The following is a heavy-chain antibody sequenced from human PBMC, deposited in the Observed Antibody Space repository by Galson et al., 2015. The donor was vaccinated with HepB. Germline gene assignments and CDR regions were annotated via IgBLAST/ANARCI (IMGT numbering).Heavy chain of an antibody. V-gene: IGHV3-30*04. D-gene: IGHD3-22*01. Sequence: SLRLSCAASGFTFSSYAMHWVRQAPGKGLEWVAVISNDGRNKYYAGSVKGRFTISRDNSKNKLYLQMNSLRAEDTAVYYCARDCTGIYYDSSCYYLDYWGQGTLVTVSS. CDR1: GFTFSSYA. J-gene: IGHJ4*02. CDR3: ARDCTGIYYDSSCYYLDY. CDR2: ISNDGRNK.